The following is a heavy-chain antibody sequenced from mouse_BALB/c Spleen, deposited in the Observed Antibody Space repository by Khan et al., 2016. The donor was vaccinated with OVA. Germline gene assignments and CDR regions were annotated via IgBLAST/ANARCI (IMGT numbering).Heavy chain of an antibody. CDR2: IDPFSGGT. CDR3: TRHGYVAWFTY. D-gene: IGHD2-2*01. J-gene: IGHJ3*01. CDR1: GYSFTSYY. Sequence: VQLQQSGPELMKPGASVKISCKASGYSFTSYYIHWVMQSHGKSLEWIGYIDPFSGGTTYNQKFEGKATLNVDKSSSTAYIHLSNLTYEDSAVDYCTRHGYVAWFTYWGQGTLFTVSA. V-gene: IGHV1S135*01.